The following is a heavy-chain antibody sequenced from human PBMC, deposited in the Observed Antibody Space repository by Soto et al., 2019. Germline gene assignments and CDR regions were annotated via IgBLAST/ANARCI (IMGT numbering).Heavy chain of an antibody. CDR2: IWYDGSNK. J-gene: IGHJ2*01. CDR3: ARDATWWYFDL. CDR1: GFTFSSYG. Sequence: QVQLVESGGGVVQPGRSLRLSCAASGFTFSSYGMHWVRQAPGKGLEWVAVIWYDGSNKYYADSVKGRFTISRDNSKNTLYLQMNSRRAEDTAVYYWARDATWWYFDLWGRGTLVTVSS. D-gene: IGHD5-12*01. V-gene: IGHV3-33*01.